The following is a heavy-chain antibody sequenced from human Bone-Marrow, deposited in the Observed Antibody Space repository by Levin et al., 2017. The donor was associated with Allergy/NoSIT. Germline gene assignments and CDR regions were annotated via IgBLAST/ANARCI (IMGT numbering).Heavy chain of an antibody. CDR3: AGGWRLFYYSLDV. Sequence: GGSLRLSCAASGFTFTNYVIHWVRQAPGKGLEWVAVISDDGSEKFYADSVKGRFTISRDNSKNTVSLQMDSLGVEDTAVYHCAGGWRLFYYSLDVWGPGTAVTVSS. V-gene: IGHV3-30*04. J-gene: IGHJ6*02. D-gene: IGHD3-22*01. CDR1: GFTFTNYV. CDR2: ISDDGSEK.